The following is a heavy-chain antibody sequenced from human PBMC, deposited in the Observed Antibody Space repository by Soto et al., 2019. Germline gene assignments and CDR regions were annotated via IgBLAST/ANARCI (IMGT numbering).Heavy chain of an antibody. D-gene: IGHD1-26*01. CDR3: ARDSVGADAFDI. CDR1: GYTFTGYY. J-gene: IGHJ3*02. CDR2: INPNSGGT. Sequence: ASVKVSCKDSGYTFTGYYMHWVRQAPGQGLEWMGWINPNSGGTNYAQKFQGRFTMTRDTSIRTAYMELSRLSSDDTAVYYCARDSVGADAFDIWGQGTMVTVSS. V-gene: IGHV1-2*02.